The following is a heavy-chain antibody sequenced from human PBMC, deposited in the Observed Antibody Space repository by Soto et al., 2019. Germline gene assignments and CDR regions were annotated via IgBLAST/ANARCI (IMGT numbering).Heavy chain of an antibody. Sequence: PGGSLRLSCAASGFTFSSYWMSWVRQAPGKGLEWVANIKQDGSEKYYADSVKGRFTISRDNAKNSLYLQMNSLRAEDTAVYYCARGSSLYYYDSSTPFVDWSQGTLVTVSS. CDR2: IKQDGSEK. CDR1: GFTFSSYW. J-gene: IGHJ4*02. V-gene: IGHV3-7*01. CDR3: ARGSSLYYYDSSTPFVD. D-gene: IGHD3-22*01.